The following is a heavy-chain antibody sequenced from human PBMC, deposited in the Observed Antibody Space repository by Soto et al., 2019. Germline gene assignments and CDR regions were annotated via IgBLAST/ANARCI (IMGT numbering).Heavy chain of an antibody. D-gene: IGHD2-15*01. V-gene: IGHV1-3*01. CDR1: GYTFASCA. J-gene: IGHJ6*02. Sequence: GASVKVSCKASGYTFASCAMRWVRQAPGQRLEWMGWINAGNGNTKYSQKFQGRVTITRDTSASTAYMELSSLRSEDTAVYYCARDREYCSGGSCWVGYYGMDVWGQGTTVTVSS. CDR2: INAGNGNT. CDR3: ARDREYCSGGSCWVGYYGMDV.